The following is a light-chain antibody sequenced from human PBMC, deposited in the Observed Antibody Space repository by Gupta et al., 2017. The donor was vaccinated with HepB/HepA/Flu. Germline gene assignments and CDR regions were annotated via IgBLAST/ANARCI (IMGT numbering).Light chain of an antibody. Sequence: QSVLTQPPSASGTPGQGVTISCSGSSSNIGSNYVYWYQQLPGTAPNLLIYKNNQRPSGVPDRFSGSKSGTSASLAISGLRSEDEADYYCATGDDSLSGLVFGGGTKLTVL. CDR1: SSNIGSNY. CDR2: KNN. CDR3: ATGDDSLSGLV. V-gene: IGLV1-47*01. J-gene: IGLJ2*01.